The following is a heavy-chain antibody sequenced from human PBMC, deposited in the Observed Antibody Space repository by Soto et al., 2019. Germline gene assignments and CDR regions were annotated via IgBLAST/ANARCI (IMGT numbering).Heavy chain of an antibody. J-gene: IGHJ2*01. CDR3: AHRDLPSFPTRRSSDL. D-gene: IGHD1-1*01. Sequence: RQALEKKPEWVANIKQDGSERNYVDSVKGRFTISRDNAENSLYLQMNSLRVEDTVVYYGAHRDLPSFPTRRSSDL. CDR2: IKQDGSER. V-gene: IGHV3-7*01.